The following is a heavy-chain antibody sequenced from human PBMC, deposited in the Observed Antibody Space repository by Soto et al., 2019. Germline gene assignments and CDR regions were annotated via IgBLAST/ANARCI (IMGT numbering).Heavy chain of an antibody. CDR3: ARGAFSDDDAAFDI. CDR2: INPNSGGT. Sequence: ASVKVSCKASGYTFTGYYMHWVRQAPGQGLEWMGWINPNSGGTNYAQKFQGWVTMTRDTSISTAYMELSRLRSDDTAVYYCARGAFSDDDAAFDIWGQGTMVTVSS. D-gene: IGHD1-26*01. J-gene: IGHJ3*02. CDR1: GYTFTGYY. V-gene: IGHV1-2*04.